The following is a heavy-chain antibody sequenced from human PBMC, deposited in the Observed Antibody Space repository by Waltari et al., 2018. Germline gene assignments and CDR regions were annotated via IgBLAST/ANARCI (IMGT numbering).Heavy chain of an antibody. D-gene: IGHD3-9*01. CDR1: GGSISSGSYY. Sequence: QVQLQESGPGLVKPSQTLSLTCTVSGGSISSGSYYWSWIRQPAGKGLEWIGRIYTSGSTNYNPSLKSRVTISVDTSKNQFSLKLSSVTAADTAVYYCAREGRYFDWFWDLKNWGQGTLVTVSS. CDR3: AREGRYFDWFWDLKN. V-gene: IGHV4-61*02. J-gene: IGHJ4*02. CDR2: IYTSGST.